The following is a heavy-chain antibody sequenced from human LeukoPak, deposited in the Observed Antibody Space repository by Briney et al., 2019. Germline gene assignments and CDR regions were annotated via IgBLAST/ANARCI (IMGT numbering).Heavy chain of an antibody. D-gene: IGHD4-23*01. CDR3: ARALYGGNSVGY. Sequence: ASVKVSCKAPGYTLTGSYMHWVRQAPGQGLEWMGWINPNSGGTNYAQKFQGRVTMTRDTSISTAYMELSRLRSDDTAVYYCARALYGGNSVGYWGQGTLVSVSS. CDR2: INPNSGGT. CDR1: GYTLTGSY. J-gene: IGHJ4*02. V-gene: IGHV1-2*02.